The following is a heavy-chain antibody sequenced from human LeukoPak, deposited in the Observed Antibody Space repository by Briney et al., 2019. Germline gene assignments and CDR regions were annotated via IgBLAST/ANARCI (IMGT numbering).Heavy chain of an antibody. D-gene: IGHD3-3*01. V-gene: IGHV3-48*02. Sequence: GGSLRLSCAASGFTFSDYNMNWVPQAPGKGLEWISYISSRSSTIWYAETVRGRFTISRDNAKNSLFLQMHNLRDDDTAMYYCARDGWSQFWEFWFDFWGLGTLVTVSS. CDR2: ISSRSSTI. J-gene: IGHJ4*02. CDR1: GFTFSDYN. CDR3: ARDGWSQFWEFWFDF.